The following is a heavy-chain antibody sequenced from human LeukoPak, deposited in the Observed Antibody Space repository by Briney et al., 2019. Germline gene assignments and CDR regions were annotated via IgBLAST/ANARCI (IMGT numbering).Heavy chain of an antibody. Sequence: SETLSLTCTVSGYSISSGYYWGWIRQPPGKGLEWIGSIYHSGRTFYNPSLKSRVTISVDTSKNQFSLKLSSVTAADTAVYYCARHSPVGIFYFDYWGQGTLVTVSS. J-gene: IGHJ4*02. D-gene: IGHD1-26*01. CDR1: GYSISSGYY. CDR3: ARHSPVGIFYFDY. V-gene: IGHV4-38-2*02. CDR2: IYHSGRT.